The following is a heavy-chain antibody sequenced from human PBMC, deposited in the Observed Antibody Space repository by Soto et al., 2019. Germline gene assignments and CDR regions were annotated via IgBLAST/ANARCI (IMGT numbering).Heavy chain of an antibody. D-gene: IGHD3-3*01. CDR2: IYYSGIT. CDR1: GGSISSFY. J-gene: IGHJ5*02. CDR3: ARVYDFWSGYYWFDP. V-gene: IGHV4-59*01. Sequence: SETLSLTCTVSGGSISSFYWSWLRQPPGKGLEWIGYIYYSGITDYNPSLKSRVTISVDTSKNQFSLKLSSVTAADTAVYYCARVYDFWSGYYWFDPWGQGTLVTVSS.